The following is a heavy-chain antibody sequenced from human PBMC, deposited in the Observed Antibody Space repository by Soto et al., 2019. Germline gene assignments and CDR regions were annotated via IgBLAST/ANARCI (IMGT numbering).Heavy chain of an antibody. CDR2: IDPSDSYT. D-gene: IGHD6-6*01. V-gene: IGHV5-10-1*01. CDR3: ARRLVAARLYYYYGMDV. CDR1: GYSFTSYW. Sequence: PGESLKISCKGSGYSFTSYWISWVRQMPGKGLEWMGRIDPSDSYTNYSPSFQGHVTISADKSISTAYLQWSSLKASDTAMYYCARRLVAARLYYYYGMDVWGQGTTVTVAS. J-gene: IGHJ6*02.